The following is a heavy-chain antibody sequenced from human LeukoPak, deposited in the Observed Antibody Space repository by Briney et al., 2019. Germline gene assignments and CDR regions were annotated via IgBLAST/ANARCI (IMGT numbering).Heavy chain of an antibody. CDR1: GFTFNTYW. Sequence: PGGSLRLSCAASGFTFNTYWMHWDRQAPGEGLEWVANINQDGGEKYYVHSVKGRFTISRDNAKNLLYLQMSSLRVEDTAVYYCARAIAAAGSYWGQGTLVTVSS. CDR3: ARAIAAAGSY. J-gene: IGHJ4*02. V-gene: IGHV3-7*04. CDR2: INQDGGEK. D-gene: IGHD6-13*01.